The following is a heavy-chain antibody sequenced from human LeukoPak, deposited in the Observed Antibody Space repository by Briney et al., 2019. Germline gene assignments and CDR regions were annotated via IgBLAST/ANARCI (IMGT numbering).Heavy chain of an antibody. CDR2: ISYDGSNK. D-gene: IGHD3-10*01. CDR3: ARGVRTGGGHYFDY. Sequence: GGSLRLSCAVSGFTFSNYAMHWVRQAPGKGLEWVAVISYDGSNKYYADSVKGRFTISRDNSKNTLYLQMNTLRAEDTAVYYCARGVRTGGGHYFDYWGQGTLVTVSS. J-gene: IGHJ4*02. CDR1: GFTFSNYA. V-gene: IGHV3-30*04.